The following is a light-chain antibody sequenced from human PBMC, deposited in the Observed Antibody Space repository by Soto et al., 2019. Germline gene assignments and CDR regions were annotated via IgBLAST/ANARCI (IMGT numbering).Light chain of an antibody. Sequence: EIVLTQSPGTLSLSPGERATLSFRASQSINRHYLAWYQQKPGQAPRLLIYGASSRLTGIPDRFSGSGSGTAFTLTISRLEPEDFAVYSCQHYGGSPPWPFGQGTKVEIK. V-gene: IGKV3-20*01. CDR3: QHYGGSPPWP. J-gene: IGKJ1*01. CDR2: GAS. CDR1: QSINRHY.